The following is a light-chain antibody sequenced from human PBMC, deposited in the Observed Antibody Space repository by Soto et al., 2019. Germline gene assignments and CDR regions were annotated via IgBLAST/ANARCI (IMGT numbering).Light chain of an antibody. J-gene: IGLJ3*02. CDR2: EGS. V-gene: IGLV2-23*01. CDR3: CSYAGSNTWV. CDR1: SSDVGTYSL. Sequence: QSALTQSASVSGSPGQSITISCTGTSSDVGTYSLVSWYQQHPGRAPKLIIYEGSKRPSGVSNRFSGSKSGNTASLTVSGLQAEDEADYYCCSYAGSNTWVFGGGTKLTVL.